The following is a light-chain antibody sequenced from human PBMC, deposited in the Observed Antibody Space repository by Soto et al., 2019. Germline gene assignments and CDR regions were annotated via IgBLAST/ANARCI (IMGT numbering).Light chain of an antibody. CDR1: SSDVGNDNL. J-gene: IGLJ1*01. CDR2: EGT. Sequence: QSVLTQPASVSGSPGQSIAISCTGTSSDVGNDNLVSWYQQHPGKAPKLMIYEGTKRPSGVSDRFSGSKSGNTASLTISGLQAEDEADYYCCSYGGSDIPFVFGAGTKLTVL. V-gene: IGLV2-23*01. CDR3: CSYGGSDIPFV.